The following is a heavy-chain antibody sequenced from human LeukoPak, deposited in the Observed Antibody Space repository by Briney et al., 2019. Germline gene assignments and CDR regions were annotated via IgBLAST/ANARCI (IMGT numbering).Heavy chain of an antibody. J-gene: IGHJ5*02. V-gene: IGHV1-69*13. D-gene: IGHD3-22*01. CDR2: IIPIFGTA. CDR3: ARGGFTMIVVENWFDP. Sequence: ASVKVSCKASGGTFSSYAISGVRQAPGQGLEWMGGIIPIFGTANYAQKFQGRVTITADESTSTAYMELSSLRSEDTAVYYCARGGFTMIVVENWFDPWGQETLVTVSS. CDR1: GGTFSSYA.